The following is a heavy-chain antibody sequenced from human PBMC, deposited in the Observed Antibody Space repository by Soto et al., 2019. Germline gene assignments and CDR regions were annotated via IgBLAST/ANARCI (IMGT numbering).Heavy chain of an antibody. D-gene: IGHD3-3*01. Sequence: QVQLVESGGGVVQPGRSLRLSCAASGFTFSSYGMHWVRQAPGKGLEWVAVISYDGSNKYYADSVKGRFTISRDNSKNTLYLQMSSLRAEDTAVYYCAKRLGNGYYKAPWRTAGFDYWGQGTLVTVSS. J-gene: IGHJ4*02. CDR2: ISYDGSNK. V-gene: IGHV3-30*18. CDR3: AKRLGNGYYKAPWRTAGFDY. CDR1: GFTFSSYG.